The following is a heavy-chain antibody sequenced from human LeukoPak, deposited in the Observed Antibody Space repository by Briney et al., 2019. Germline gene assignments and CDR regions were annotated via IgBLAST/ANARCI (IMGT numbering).Heavy chain of an antibody. J-gene: IGHJ5*02. CDR3: ARAMTYHNWFDP. D-gene: IGHD3-22*01. Sequence: SETLSLTCTVSNGAISSGDYYWSWIRLPPGKGLEWIGYIYFSESTFYNPSLKSRLTISLDTSKNQFSLKLNSVTAADTAVYYCARAMTYHNWFDPWGQGTLVTVSS. CDR2: IYFSEST. CDR1: NGAISSGDYY. V-gene: IGHV4-30-4*01.